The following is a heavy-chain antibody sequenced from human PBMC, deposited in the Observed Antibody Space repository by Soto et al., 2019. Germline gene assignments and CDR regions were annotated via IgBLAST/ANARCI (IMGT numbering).Heavy chain of an antibody. J-gene: IGHJ5*02. V-gene: IGHV3-53*01. D-gene: IGHD3-22*01. CDR1: RFIVARNP. CDR3: ARGGGSAYVTPPISNWFDP. CDR2: FAGGGYT. Sequence: GGSRSLAGSPSRFIVARNPMHGVRCAPGKRLEWVSVFAGGGYTYYADSVKGRFTISRDNSKNTLHLQRNSLSAEASALYYCARGGGSAYVTPPISNWFDPWGQGTLVTVSS.